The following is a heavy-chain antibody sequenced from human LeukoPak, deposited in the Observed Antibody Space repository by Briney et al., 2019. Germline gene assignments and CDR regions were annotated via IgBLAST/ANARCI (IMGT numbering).Heavy chain of an antibody. V-gene: IGHV3-7*01. CDR1: GFTFSSYW. D-gene: IGHD6-13*01. CDR3: AREGSNWYWYFDL. Sequence: TGGSLRLSCAASGFTFSSYWMSWVRQAPGKGLEWVANIKQDESEKYYVDSVKGRFTISRDNAKSSLYLQMNSLRAEDTAVYFCAREGSNWYWYFDLWGRGTLVTVSS. J-gene: IGHJ2*01. CDR2: IKQDESEK.